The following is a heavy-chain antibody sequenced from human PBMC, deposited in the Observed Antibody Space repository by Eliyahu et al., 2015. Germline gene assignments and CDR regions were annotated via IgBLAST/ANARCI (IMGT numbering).Heavy chain of an antibody. CDR3: AREGDPWVIVVVHDAFDI. D-gene: IGHD3-22*01. CDR1: GYTFTSYG. Sequence: QVQLVQSGAEVKKPGASXKVSCXASGYTFTSYGIXWVRQAPGQGLEWMGWIXAYNGNTNYAQKLQGRVTMTTDTSTSTAYMELRSLRSDDTAVYYCAREGDPWVIVVVHDAFDIWGQGTMVTVSS. V-gene: IGHV1-18*04. J-gene: IGHJ3*02. CDR2: IXAYNGNT.